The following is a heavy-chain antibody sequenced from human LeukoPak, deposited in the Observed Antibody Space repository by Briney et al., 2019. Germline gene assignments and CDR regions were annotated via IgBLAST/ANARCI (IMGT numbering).Heavy chain of an antibody. Sequence: SETLSLTCTVSGYSISSDYYWDWIRQPPGKGLEWIGYIYYSGSTYHNPSLKSRVTISADTSKNQFSLNLSSVTAADTAVYYCARLETTVTTWGVYYMDVWGKGTTVTVSS. CDR2: IYYSGST. CDR3: ARLETTVTTWGVYYMDV. V-gene: IGHV4-38-2*02. CDR1: GYSISSDYY. D-gene: IGHD4-17*01. J-gene: IGHJ6*03.